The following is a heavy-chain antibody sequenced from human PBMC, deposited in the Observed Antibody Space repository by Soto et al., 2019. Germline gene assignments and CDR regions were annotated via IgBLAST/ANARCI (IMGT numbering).Heavy chain of an antibody. J-gene: IGHJ6*02. CDR2: INPSGGST. CDR1: GYTFTSYY. Sequence: GASVKVSCKASGYTFTSYYMHWVRQAPGQGLEWMGIINPSGGSTSYAQKFQGRVTMTRDTSTSTVYMELSSLRSEDTAVYYCARVYCTNGVCSHYYYYYGMDVWGQGTTVTVSS. CDR3: ARVYCTNGVCSHYYYYYGMDV. D-gene: IGHD2-8*01. V-gene: IGHV1-46*01.